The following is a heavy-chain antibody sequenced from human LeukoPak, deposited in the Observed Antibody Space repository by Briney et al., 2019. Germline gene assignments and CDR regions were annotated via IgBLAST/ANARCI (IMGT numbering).Heavy chain of an antibody. J-gene: IGHJ4*02. CDR1: GGSISSSNW. CDR3: ARVSSLYSIDY. V-gene: IGHV4-4*02. Sequence: SETLSLTCAVSGGSISSSNWWSWVRQPPGKGLEWIGEIYHSGSTYYNPSLKSRVTISVDTSNNQFSLKLTSVSAADTAVYYCARVSSLYSIDYWGQGTLVTVSS. CDR2: IYHSGST. D-gene: IGHD6-13*01.